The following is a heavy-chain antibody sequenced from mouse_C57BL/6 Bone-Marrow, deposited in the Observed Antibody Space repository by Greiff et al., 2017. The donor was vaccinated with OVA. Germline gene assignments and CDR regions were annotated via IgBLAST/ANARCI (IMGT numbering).Heavy chain of an antibody. CDR1: GYAFSSSW. CDR3: ARYYPGAY. Sequence: QVQLKESGPELVKPGASVKISCKASGYAFSSSWMNWVKQRPGKGLEWIGRIYPGDGDTNYNGKFKGKATLTADKSSSTAYMQLSSLTSEDSAVYFCARYYPGAYWGQGTLVTVSA. D-gene: IGHD1-1*01. J-gene: IGHJ3*01. V-gene: IGHV1-82*01. CDR2: IYPGDGDT.